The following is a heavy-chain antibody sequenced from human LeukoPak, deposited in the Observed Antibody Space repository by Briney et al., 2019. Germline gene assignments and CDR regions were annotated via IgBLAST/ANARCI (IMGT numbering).Heavy chain of an antibody. Sequence: SVKVSCKASGGTFSSYTISWVRQAPGQGLEWMGRIIPILGIANYAQKFQGRVTITADKSTSTAYMELCSLRSEDTAVYYCARGIVYGGNTRYFDYWGQGTLVTVSS. CDR1: GGTFSSYT. J-gene: IGHJ4*02. CDR2: IIPILGIA. CDR3: ARGIVYGGNTRYFDY. D-gene: IGHD4-23*01. V-gene: IGHV1-69*02.